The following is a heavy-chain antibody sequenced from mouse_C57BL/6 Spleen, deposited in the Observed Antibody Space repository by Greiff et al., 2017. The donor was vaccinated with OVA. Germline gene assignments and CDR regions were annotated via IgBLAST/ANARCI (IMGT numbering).Heavy chain of an antibody. V-gene: IGHV14-4*01. Sequence: VQLQQSGAELVRPGASVKLSCTASGFNIKDDYMHWVKQRPEQGLEWIGWIDPENGDTEYASKFQGKATITADTSSNTAYLQLSSLTSEDTAVYYCTTDGSSQYYFDYWGQGTTLTVSS. CDR1: GFNIKDDY. CDR3: TTDGSSQYYFDY. J-gene: IGHJ2*01. D-gene: IGHD1-1*01. CDR2: IDPENGDT.